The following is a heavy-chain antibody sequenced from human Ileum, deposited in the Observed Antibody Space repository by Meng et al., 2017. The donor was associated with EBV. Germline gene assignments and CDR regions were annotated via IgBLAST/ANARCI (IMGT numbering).Heavy chain of an antibody. CDR1: GFTFSAVW. V-gene: IGHV3-74*01. D-gene: IGHD5/OR15-5a*01. Sequence: EEQVVEAGGALVQLGRCVSLFCSASGFTFSAVWMHWVCQAPGKGLVWVSRISPDGSRTNYADSVKGRFTISRDNAKNMVYLQMSSLRAEDTAVYHCFLVSTVTQPDFWGPGTLVTVSS. J-gene: IGHJ4*02. CDR3: FLVSTVTQPDF. CDR2: ISPDGSRT.